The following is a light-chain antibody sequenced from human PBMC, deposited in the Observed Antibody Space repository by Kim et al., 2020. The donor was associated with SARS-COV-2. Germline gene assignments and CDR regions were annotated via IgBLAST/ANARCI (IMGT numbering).Light chain of an antibody. V-gene: IGLV3-19*01. CDR3: NSRDSTGNHGV. CDR2: GTN. CDR1: SVRNYF. Sequence: SSELTQDPAVSVSLGETVRITCQGASVRNYFVSWYLQKPGQAPLLVMNGTNIRASGFPGRFPGSRLGDTAPLTIARTQPEDEADYFCNSRDSTGNHGVFG. J-gene: IGLJ3*02.